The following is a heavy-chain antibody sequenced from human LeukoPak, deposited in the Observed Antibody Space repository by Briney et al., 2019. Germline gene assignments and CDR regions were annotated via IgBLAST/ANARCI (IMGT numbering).Heavy chain of an antibody. CDR3: ARVHSSARYYFDY. CDR2: IYYSGST. V-gene: IGHV4-31*03. D-gene: IGHD3-22*01. J-gene: IGHJ4*02. Sequence: SQTLSLTCTVSGGSISSGGYYWSWIRQHPGKGLEWIGYIYYSGSTYYNPSLKSRVTISVDTSNNQFSLRLSSVTAADTAVYYCARVHSSARYYFDYWGQGTLVTVSS. CDR1: GGSISSGGYY.